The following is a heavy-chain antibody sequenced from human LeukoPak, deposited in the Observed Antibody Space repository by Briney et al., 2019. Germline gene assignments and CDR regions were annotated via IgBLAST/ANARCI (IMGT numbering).Heavy chain of an antibody. CDR1: GYTLTELS. J-gene: IGHJ4*02. V-gene: IGHV1-24*01. CDR3: ATVPGRSIAAAAPFDC. Sequence: WASVKVSCKVSGYTLTELSMHWVRQAPGKGLEWMGGFDPEDGETIYAQKFQGRVTMTEDTSTDTAYMELSSLRSEDTAVYYCATVPGRSIAAAAPFDCWGQGTLVTVSS. CDR2: FDPEDGET. D-gene: IGHD6-13*01.